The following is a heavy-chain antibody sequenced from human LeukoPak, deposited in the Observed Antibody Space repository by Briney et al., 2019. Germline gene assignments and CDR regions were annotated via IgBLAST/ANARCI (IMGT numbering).Heavy chain of an antibody. CDR3: AKEDHYYGSGSYQNWFDP. CDR1: GYTFTGYY. V-gene: IGHV1-2*02. Sequence: GASVNVSCKASGYTFTGYYMHWVRQAPGQGLEWMGWINPNSGGTNYAQKFQGRVTMTRDTSISTAYMELSRLRSDDTAVYYCAKEDHYYGSGSYQNWFDPWGQGSLVTVSS. D-gene: IGHD3-10*01. CDR2: INPNSGGT. J-gene: IGHJ5*02.